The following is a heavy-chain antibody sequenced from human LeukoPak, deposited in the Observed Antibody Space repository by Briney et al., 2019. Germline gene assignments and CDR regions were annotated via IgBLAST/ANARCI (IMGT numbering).Heavy chain of an antibody. CDR1: GFTVSSNY. V-gene: IGHV3-66*02. J-gene: IGHJ5*02. CDR2: IYSGGST. Sequence: GGSLRLSCAASGFTVSSNYMSWVRQPPGKGLEWVSVIYSGGSTYYADSVKGRFTISRDNSKNTLYLQMNSLRAEDTAVYYCARDRRHYGSGSYWFDPWGQGTLVTVSS. D-gene: IGHD3-10*01. CDR3: ARDRRHYGSGSYWFDP.